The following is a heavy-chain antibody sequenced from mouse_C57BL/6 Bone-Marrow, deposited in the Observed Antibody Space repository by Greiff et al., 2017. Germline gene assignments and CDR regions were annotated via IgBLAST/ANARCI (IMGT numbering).Heavy chain of an antibody. V-gene: IGHV1-64*01. D-gene: IGHD1-1*01. CDR2: IHPNSGST. Sequence: VQLQQPGAELVKPGASVKLSCKASGYTFTSYWMHWVKQRPGQGLEWIGMIHPNSGSTNYNEKFKSKATLTVDKSSSTAYMQLSSLTSEDYAVYYCARRAVVAPFDYWGQGTTLTVSS. CDR1: GYTFTSYW. J-gene: IGHJ2*01. CDR3: ARRAVVAPFDY.